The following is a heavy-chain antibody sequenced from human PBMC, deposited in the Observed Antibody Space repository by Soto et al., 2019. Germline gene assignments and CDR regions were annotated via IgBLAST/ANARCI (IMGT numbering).Heavy chain of an antibody. CDR3: ARDILSGGAYPDS. Sequence: PGWALRPCCAAAGFTFSGDTRNLGRQAAGRGLGRVSSISSGSSDIYDAGSVKGRFTISRDNARNTLFLEMKTLRADATAVYYCARDILSGGAYPDSWGQGTKVTVSS. J-gene: IGHJ5*01. V-gene: IGHV3-21*01. CDR2: ISSGSSDI. CDR1: GFTFSGDT. D-gene: IGHD3-10*01.